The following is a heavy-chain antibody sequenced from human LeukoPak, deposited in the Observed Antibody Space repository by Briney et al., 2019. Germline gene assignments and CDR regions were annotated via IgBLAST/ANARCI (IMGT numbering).Heavy chain of an antibody. J-gene: IGHJ4*02. CDR2: MNPNSGKT. Sequence: ASVKVSCKASGYSFTSFDINWVRQATGQGLVWMGWMNPNSGKTGFAQKFQGRVTMTRNTSISTAYMELSSLRSEDSAVYYCVKGLGWGSGNSQVPYWGQGTLVSVSS. V-gene: IGHV1-8*01. D-gene: IGHD3-10*01. CDR3: VKGLGWGSGNSQVPY. CDR1: GYSFTSFD.